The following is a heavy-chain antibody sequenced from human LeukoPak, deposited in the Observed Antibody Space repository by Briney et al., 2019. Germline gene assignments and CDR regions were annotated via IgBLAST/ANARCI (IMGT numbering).Heavy chain of an antibody. Sequence: GGSLRLSCTGSGFSFRDYAMTWVRQAPGKWLEWVGFIRSKADSGTTEYDASVKGRFTISRDDSKTVAYLQMNSLKTDDTAIYYCTRGQKDFDCWGQGTLVTVSS. CDR2: IRSKADSGTT. V-gene: IGHV3-49*04. J-gene: IGHJ4*02. CDR1: GFSFRDYA. CDR3: TRGQKDFDC.